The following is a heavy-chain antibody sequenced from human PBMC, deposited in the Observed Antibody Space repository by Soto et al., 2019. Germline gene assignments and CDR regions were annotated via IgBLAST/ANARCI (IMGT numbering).Heavy chain of an antibody. V-gene: IGHV4-31*03. CDR1: GGSITTGGHF. CDR3: ARAVSGSHLDS. Sequence: QVQLQESGPGLVKPSETLSLTCTVSGGSITTGGHFWSWIRQYPGKGLEWIGYIYYSGTTHYNPSLKSRVTISIHTSMKPFSLNMRSSTAVDTAIYLCARAVSGSHLDSWGPRTQVTVSS. J-gene: IGHJ4*02. D-gene: IGHD1-26*01. CDR2: IYYSGTT.